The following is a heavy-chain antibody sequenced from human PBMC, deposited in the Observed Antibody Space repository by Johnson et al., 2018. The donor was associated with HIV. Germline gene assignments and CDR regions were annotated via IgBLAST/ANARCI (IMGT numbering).Heavy chain of an antibody. D-gene: IGHD3-10*01. CDR1: GFTFSSYA. CDR2: ISATAGDP. Sequence: VQPVESGGGLVQPGGSLRLSCAASGFTFSSYAMSWVRQAPGKGLEWVSAISATAGDPYYPGSVQGRFTISRENAKNSLYLQMDSLRAGDTALYYCARAKRDYYGSGGVGAFDIWGQGTMVTVSS. V-gene: IGHV3-13*05. CDR3: ARAKRDYYGSGGVGAFDI. J-gene: IGHJ3*02.